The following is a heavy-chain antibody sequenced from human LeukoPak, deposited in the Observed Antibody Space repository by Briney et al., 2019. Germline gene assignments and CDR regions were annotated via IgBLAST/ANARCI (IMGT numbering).Heavy chain of an antibody. CDR1: GFTFNRNA. CDR2: INSDGSST. Sequence: GGSLRLSCAASGFTFNRNAISWVRQAPGKGLVWVSRINSDGSSTSYADSVKGRFTISRDNAKNTLYLQMNSLRAEDTAVYYCAREDVRDDYGDYELYYYYGMDVWGQGTTVTVSS. CDR3: AREDVRDDYGDYELYYYYGMDV. J-gene: IGHJ6*02. V-gene: IGHV3-74*01. D-gene: IGHD4-17*01.